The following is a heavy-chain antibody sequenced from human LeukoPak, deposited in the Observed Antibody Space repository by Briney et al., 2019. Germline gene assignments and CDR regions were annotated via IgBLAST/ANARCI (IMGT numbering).Heavy chain of an antibody. Sequence: SETLSLTCAVYGGSFSGYYWSWIRQPPGKGLEWIGEINHSGSTNYNPSLKSRVTISVDTSKNQFSLKLSSVTAADTAVCYCASGPNGVFDYWGQGTLVTVSS. V-gene: IGHV4-34*01. CDR2: INHSGST. J-gene: IGHJ4*02. CDR1: GGSFSGYY. CDR3: ASGPNGVFDY. D-gene: IGHD2-8*01.